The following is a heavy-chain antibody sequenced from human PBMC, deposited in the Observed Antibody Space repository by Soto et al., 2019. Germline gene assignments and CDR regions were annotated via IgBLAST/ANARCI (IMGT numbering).Heavy chain of an antibody. CDR2: LTHSGST. CDR1: CVSFRGYY. J-gene: IGHJ5*02. Sequence: SDPLSLTCAIYCVSFRGYYRSALCQPPGKGLEGIGALTHSGSTNYNPSLKSRVTISVDTSKNQFSLKLSSVTAADTAVYYCARGGGSGWYFWFDPWGQG. D-gene: IGHD6-19*01. V-gene: IGHV4-34*01. CDR3: ARGGGSGWYFWFDP.